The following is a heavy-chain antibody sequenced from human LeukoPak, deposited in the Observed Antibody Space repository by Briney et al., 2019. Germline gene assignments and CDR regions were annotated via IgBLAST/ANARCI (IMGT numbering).Heavy chain of an antibody. CDR3: ASREGVRVGYFDY. CDR1: GGSISSGVYY. J-gene: IGHJ4*02. CDR2: IYYSGST. Sequence: SETLSLTCTVSGGSISSGVYYWSWIRQHPGKGLEWIGYIYYSGSTYYNPSLKSRVTISVDTPKNQFSLKLSSVTAADTAVYYCASREGVRVGYFDYWGQGTLVTVSS. D-gene: IGHD3-10*01. V-gene: IGHV4-31*03.